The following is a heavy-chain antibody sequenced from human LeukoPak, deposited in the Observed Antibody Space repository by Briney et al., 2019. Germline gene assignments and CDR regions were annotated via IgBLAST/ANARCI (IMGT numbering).Heavy chain of an antibody. J-gene: IGHJ4*02. Sequence: ASVKVSCKASGGNFSDYALNWVRQAPGQGREWMGGIIPIFGTANYAQKFQGRVTITADKSTSTAYMELSSLRTEDTAVYYCATPGEGYSYGPNFDYWGQGTLVTVSS. V-gene: IGHV1-69*06. CDR1: GGNFSDYA. CDR3: ATPGEGYSYGPNFDY. CDR2: IIPIFGTA. D-gene: IGHD5-18*01.